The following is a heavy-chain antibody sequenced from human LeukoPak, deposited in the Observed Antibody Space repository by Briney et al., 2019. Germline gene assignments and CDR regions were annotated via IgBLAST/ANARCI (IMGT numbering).Heavy chain of an antibody. V-gene: IGHV3-30*02. CDR2: IRYDGSNK. D-gene: IGHD3-22*01. CDR1: GFTFSSYG. CDR3: AKEGRYYDSSGYKFVY. J-gene: IGHJ4*02. Sequence: GGSLRLSCAASGFTFSSYGMHWVRQAPGKGLEWVAFIRYDGSNKYYADSVKGRFTISRDNSKNTLYLQMNSLRAEDTAVYYCAKEGRYYDSSGYKFVYWGQGTLVTVSS.